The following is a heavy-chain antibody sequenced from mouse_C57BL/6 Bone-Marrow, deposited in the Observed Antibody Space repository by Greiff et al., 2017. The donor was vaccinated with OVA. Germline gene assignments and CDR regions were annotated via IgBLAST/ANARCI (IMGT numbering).Heavy chain of an antibody. Sequence: EVKLEESGGGLVQPGGSMKLSCVASGFTFSNYWMNWVRQSPEKGLEWVAQIRLKSDNYATHYAESVKGRFTISRDDSKSSVYLQMNNLRAEDTGIYYCTGRLWYLYYYAMDYWGQGTSVTVSS. J-gene: IGHJ4*01. D-gene: IGHD2-1*01. V-gene: IGHV6-3*01. CDR3: TGRLWYLYYYAMDY. CDR1: GFTFSNYW. CDR2: IRLKSDNYAT.